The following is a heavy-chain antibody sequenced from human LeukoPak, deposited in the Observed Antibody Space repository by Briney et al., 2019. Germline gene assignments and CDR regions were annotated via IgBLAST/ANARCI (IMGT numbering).Heavy chain of an antibody. CDR2: VSHDGNIK. CDR3: ARTFLGATYHTHFDY. V-gene: IGHV3-30-3*01. J-gene: IGHJ4*02. Sequence: PGRPLRLSCAASGSIFSTFAMHWVRQAPGKGLEWVAVVSHDGNIKYYADSVKGRFTISRDNSKNTLYLQMNSLRAGDTAVYYCARTFLGATYHTHFDYWGQGTLVTVSS. CDR1: GSIFSTFA. D-gene: IGHD1-26*01.